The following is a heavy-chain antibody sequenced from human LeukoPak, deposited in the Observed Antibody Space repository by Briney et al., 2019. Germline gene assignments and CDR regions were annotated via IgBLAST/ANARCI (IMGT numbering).Heavy chain of an antibody. Sequence: GGSLRLSCAASGLTFSMYWMSWVRQAPGKGLEWVANIKPDGSQKYYVDSVKGRFTISRDNAKNSLYLQMNSLRAEDTAVYYCARIYDYVWGSYRVFDYWGQGTLVTVSS. V-gene: IGHV3-7*01. D-gene: IGHD3-16*02. J-gene: IGHJ4*02. CDR3: ARIYDYVWGSYRVFDY. CDR1: GLTFSMYW. CDR2: IKPDGSQK.